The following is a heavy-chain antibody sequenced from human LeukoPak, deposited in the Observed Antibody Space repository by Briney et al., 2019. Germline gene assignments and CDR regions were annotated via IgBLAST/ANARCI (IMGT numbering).Heavy chain of an antibody. J-gene: IGHJ4*02. Sequence: PGGSLRLSCAASGFTFSSYGMHWVRQAPGKGLEWVAVISYDGSNKYYADSVKGRFTISRDNSKNTLYLQMNSLRAEDTAVYYCAKDLGGNENYWGQGTLVTVFS. V-gene: IGHV3-30*18. CDR1: GFTFSSYG. CDR3: AKDLGGNENY. CDR2: ISYDGSNK. D-gene: IGHD5-12*01.